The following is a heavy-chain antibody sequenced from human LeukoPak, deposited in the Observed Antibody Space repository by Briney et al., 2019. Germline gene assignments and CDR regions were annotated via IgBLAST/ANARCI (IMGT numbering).Heavy chain of an antibody. V-gene: IGHV1-69*13. J-gene: IGHJ4*02. Sequence: ASVKVSCKASGGTFSSYAISWARQPPGQGLEWMGGIIPIFGTANYAQKFQGRVTITADEPTSTAYMELSSLRSEDTAVYYCARGPYGSGTYYFDYWGQGTLVTVSS. CDR3: ARGPYGSGTYYFDY. CDR1: GGTFSSYA. CDR2: IIPIFGTA. D-gene: IGHD3-10*01.